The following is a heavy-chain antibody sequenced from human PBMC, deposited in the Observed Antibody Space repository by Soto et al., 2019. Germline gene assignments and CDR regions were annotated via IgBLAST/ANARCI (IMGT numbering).Heavy chain of an antibody. CDR2: ISSSSSYI. D-gene: IGHD1-26*01. CDR3: ASSGGSYSAAFDI. Sequence: PGGSLRLSCAASGFTFSSYSMNWVRQAPGEGLEWVSSISSSSSYIYYADSVKGRFTISRDNAKNSLYLQMNSLRAEDTAVYYCASSGGSYSAAFDIWGQGTMVTVSS. J-gene: IGHJ3*02. V-gene: IGHV3-21*01. CDR1: GFTFSSYS.